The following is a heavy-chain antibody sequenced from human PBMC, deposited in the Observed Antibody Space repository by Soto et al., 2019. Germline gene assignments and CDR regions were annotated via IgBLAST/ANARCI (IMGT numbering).Heavy chain of an antibody. CDR2: IYYTGST. D-gene: IGHD6-19*01. CDR3: ARGNGWFYY. V-gene: IGHV4-59*08. J-gene: IGHJ4*02. Sequence: QVQLQESGPRLVKPSETLSLTCTVSGGSMSSNYWSWIRQPAGKGLEWIGYIYYTGSTIYDPSLKSRVTISVDTSKNHFSLRLNSVTAADTAVYFCARGNGWFYYWGQGTLVTVSS. CDR1: GGSMSSNY.